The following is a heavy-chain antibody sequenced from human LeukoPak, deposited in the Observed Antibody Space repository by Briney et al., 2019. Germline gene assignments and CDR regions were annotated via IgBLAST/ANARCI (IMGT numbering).Heavy chain of an antibody. CDR1: GGSISSSY. V-gene: IGHV4-4*07. CDR2: IYTSGST. CDR3: ARELLGYCSGGSCYSSHWFDP. J-gene: IGHJ5*02. D-gene: IGHD2-15*01. Sequence: SETLSLTCTVSGGSISSSYWSWIRQPAGKGLEWIGRIYTSGSTNYNPSLKSRVTKSADTSKNQFSLKLSSVTAADTAVYYCARELLGYCSGGSCYSSHWFDPWGQGTLVTVSS.